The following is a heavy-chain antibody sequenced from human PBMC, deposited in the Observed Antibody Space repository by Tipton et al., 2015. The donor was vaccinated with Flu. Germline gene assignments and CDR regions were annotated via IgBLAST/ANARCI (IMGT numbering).Heavy chain of an antibody. CDR1: GFTFSRYA. CDR3: VRDQKQFTILELGAGY. Sequence: SLRLSCAASGFTFSRYAMSWVRQPPGKGLEWVSTITAYGDSAYYADSVKGRFTVSRDYSENTVFLQMNSLRAEDTAVYYCVRDQKQFTILELGAGYWGQGTLVTVSS. D-gene: IGHD2/OR15-2a*01. V-gene: IGHV3-23*01. CDR2: ITAYGDSA. J-gene: IGHJ4*02.